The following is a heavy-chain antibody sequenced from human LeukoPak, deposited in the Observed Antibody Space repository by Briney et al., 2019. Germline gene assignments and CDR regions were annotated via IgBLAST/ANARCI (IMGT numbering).Heavy chain of an antibody. CDR2: ISGSGGST. Sequence: HPGGTLRLSCAASGFTFSSYGMSWVRQAPGKGLEWVSAISGSGGSTYYADSVKGRFTISRDNSKNTLYLQMNSLRAEDTAVYYCAKDATTYYYDSSYAFDIWGQGTMVTVSS. CDR3: AKDATTYYYDSSYAFDI. D-gene: IGHD3-22*01. V-gene: IGHV3-23*01. CDR1: GFTFSSYG. J-gene: IGHJ3*02.